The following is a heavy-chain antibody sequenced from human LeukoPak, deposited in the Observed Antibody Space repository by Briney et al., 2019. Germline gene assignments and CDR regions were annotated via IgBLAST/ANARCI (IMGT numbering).Heavy chain of an antibody. CDR3: ASLIVATIQYYYYGMDV. J-gene: IGHJ6*02. CDR1: GFTFSSYA. V-gene: IGHV3-23*01. Sequence: GGSLRLSCAASGFTFSSYAMSWVRQAPGKGLEWVSAISGSGGSTYYADSVKGRFTISRDNSKNTLYLQMNSLRAEDTAVYYCASLIVATIQYYYYGMDVWGQGTTVTVS. CDR2: ISGSGGST. D-gene: IGHD5-12*01.